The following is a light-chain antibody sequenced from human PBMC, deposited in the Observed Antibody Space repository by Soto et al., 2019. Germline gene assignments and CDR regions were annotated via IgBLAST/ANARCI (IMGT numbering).Light chain of an antibody. CDR1: ESIGMH. Sequence: EIVLTQSPATLSVSPGGRVTLSCRASESIGMHLSWYQQRLGQAPRVLIYAASTRATGIPGKFRGSGSGTKFTLTISSLQSEDFALYYCQQYDNWPLTFGGGTKVDIK. CDR2: AAS. J-gene: IGKJ4*01. CDR3: QQYDNWPLT. V-gene: IGKV3-15*01.